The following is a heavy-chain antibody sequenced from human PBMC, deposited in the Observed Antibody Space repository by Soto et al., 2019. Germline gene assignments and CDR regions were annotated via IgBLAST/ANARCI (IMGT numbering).Heavy chain of an antibody. CDR1: GFTFSSYA. CDR3: AKDRGGSGWRFDY. Sequence: PGGSLRLSCAASGFTFSSYAMSWVRQAPGKGLEWVSAISGGGGSTYYADSVKGRLTISRDNSRNKLYLQMNSLRAEDTAVYYCAKDRGGSGWRFDYWGQGTLVTVSS. V-gene: IGHV3-23*01. D-gene: IGHD6-19*01. CDR2: ISGGGGST. J-gene: IGHJ4*02.